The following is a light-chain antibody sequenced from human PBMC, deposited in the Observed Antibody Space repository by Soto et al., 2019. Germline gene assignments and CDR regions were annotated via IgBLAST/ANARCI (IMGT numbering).Light chain of an antibody. Sequence: DIQMTQSPSILSASVGDGFTITCRASQSISSWLAWYQQKPGKAPNLLIHKASHLESGVPSRFSGSGSGTEFTLTISSLQPGDFATYYCQHYNTYPWTFGQGTKVDIK. CDR3: QHYNTYPWT. V-gene: IGKV1-5*03. CDR2: KAS. J-gene: IGKJ1*01. CDR1: QSISSW.